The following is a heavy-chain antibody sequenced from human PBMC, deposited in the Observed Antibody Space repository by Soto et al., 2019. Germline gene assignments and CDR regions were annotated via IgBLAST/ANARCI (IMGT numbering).Heavy chain of an antibody. Sequence: QITLEESGPALVKPTQTLTLTCTFSGFSLNTPAVGVGWIRQPPGKALEWLAFIYGDDNKYYSPSLKSRLTITKDTSKNQVVLTMTNTGPVDTSTYYCAHGAGWLSDYWGQGTQVTVSS. CDR3: AHGAGWLSDY. J-gene: IGHJ4*02. CDR1: GFSLNTPAVG. V-gene: IGHV2-5*02. CDR2: IYGDDNK. D-gene: IGHD6-19*01.